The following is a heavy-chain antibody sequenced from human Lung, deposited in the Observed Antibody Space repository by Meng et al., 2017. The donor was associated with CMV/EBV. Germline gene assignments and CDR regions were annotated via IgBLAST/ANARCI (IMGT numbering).Heavy chain of an antibody. D-gene: IGHD3-10*01. V-gene: IGHV1-18*01. J-gene: IGHJ6*02. Sequence: ASXXVSXKASGYSFRTFGISWVRKAPGQGLEWMGWISAYNGNTTYTQKLQGRVTMTRDTSTRTVYMELRSLRSDDTAVYYCARDRVLRGVNGLDVWGQGTTVIVSS. CDR2: ISAYNGNT. CDR1: GYSFRTFG. CDR3: ARDRVLRGVNGLDV.